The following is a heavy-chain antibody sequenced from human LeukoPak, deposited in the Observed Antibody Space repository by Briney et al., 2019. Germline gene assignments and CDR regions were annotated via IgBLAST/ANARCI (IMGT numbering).Heavy chain of an antibody. CDR3: ARDIRSPSGFDP. CDR1: GGSISSYY. V-gene: IGHV4-59*01. CDR2: IYYSGST. Sequence: PSETLSLTCTVSGGSISSYYWSWIRQPPGKGLEWIGYIYYSGSTNYNPSLKSRVTISVDTSKNQFSLKLSSVTAADTAAYYCARDIRSPSGFDPWGQGTLVTVSS. D-gene: IGHD3-3*01. J-gene: IGHJ5*02.